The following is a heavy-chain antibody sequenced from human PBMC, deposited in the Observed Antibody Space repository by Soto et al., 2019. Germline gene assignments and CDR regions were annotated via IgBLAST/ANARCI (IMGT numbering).Heavy chain of an antibody. V-gene: IGHV4-39*01. J-gene: IGHJ5*02. D-gene: IGHD6-25*01. CDR1: GGSITSSSHF. CDR3: AGQTFTIAAASYGRSNWFDT. Sequence: PSETLSLTCTASGGSITSSSHFWGWVRQPPGKGLERIGTIYFTGNTYYTPSLKSRLTMSIDTSKNEFSLRLNSVTAADTAVYYCAGQTFTIAAASYGRSNWFDTWGPGTLVTVSS. CDR2: IYFTGNT.